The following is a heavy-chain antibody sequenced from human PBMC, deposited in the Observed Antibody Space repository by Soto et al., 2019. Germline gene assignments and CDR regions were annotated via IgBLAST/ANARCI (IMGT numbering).Heavy chain of an antibody. D-gene: IGHD3-9*01. Sequence: GASVKVSCKASGYTFTSYYIHWVRQAPGQGLEWMGIINPSGGSTSYAQKFQGRVTMTRDTSTSTVYMELSSLRSEDTAVYYCARGQPNYDILTGYYLYSYALDVWGQGTTVTVSS. J-gene: IGHJ6*02. CDR2: INPSGGST. CDR3: ARGQPNYDILTGYYLYSYALDV. CDR1: GYTFTSYY. V-gene: IGHV1-46*01.